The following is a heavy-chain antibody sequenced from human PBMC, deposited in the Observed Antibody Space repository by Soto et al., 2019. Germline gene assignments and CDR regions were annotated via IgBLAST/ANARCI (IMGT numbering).Heavy chain of an antibody. CDR2: INHSGST. Sequence: QVQLQQWGAGLLKPSETLSLTCVVYGGSFSGYYWSWIRQPPGKGLEWIGEINHSGSTRYNPSLKSRVTTAVDTSKNQFSLKVTSVTAADTAVYYCARATSQPQSSGYYIAHFDYWGPGTLVTVSS. V-gene: IGHV4-34*01. CDR1: GGSFSGYY. J-gene: IGHJ4*02. D-gene: IGHD3-22*01. CDR3: ARATSQPQSSGYYIAHFDY.